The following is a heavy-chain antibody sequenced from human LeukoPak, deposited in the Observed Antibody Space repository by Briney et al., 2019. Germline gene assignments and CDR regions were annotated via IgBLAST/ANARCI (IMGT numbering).Heavy chain of an antibody. V-gene: IGHV4-39*01. CDR3: ARRGSGLNWFDP. Sequence: SETLSLTCTVSGGSISSSSYYWGWIRQPPGKGLEWIGSIYYSGNTYYSPSLKSRVTVSVDTSKNQFSLKLSSVTAADTVVYYCARRGSGLNWFDPWGQGTLVTVSS. J-gene: IGHJ5*02. CDR1: GGSISSSSYY. D-gene: IGHD3-22*01. CDR2: IYYSGNT.